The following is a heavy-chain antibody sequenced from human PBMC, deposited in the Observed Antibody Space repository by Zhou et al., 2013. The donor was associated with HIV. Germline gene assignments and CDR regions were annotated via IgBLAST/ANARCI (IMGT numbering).Heavy chain of an antibody. Sequence: QVQLLQSGAEVKKPGASVKVSCKASGYTFTSYGISWVRQAPGQGLEWMGWISAYNGNTNYAQKLQGRVTMTTDTSTSTAYMELRSLRSDDTAVYYCARDEHDYYDSSGDAFDIWGQGTMVTVSS. CDR3: ARDEHDYYDSSGDAFDI. D-gene: IGHD3-22*01. V-gene: IGHV1-18*01. CDR2: ISAYNGNT. J-gene: IGHJ3*02. CDR1: GYTFTSYG.